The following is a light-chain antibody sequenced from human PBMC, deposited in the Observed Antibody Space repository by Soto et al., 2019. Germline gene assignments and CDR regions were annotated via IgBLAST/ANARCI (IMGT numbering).Light chain of an antibody. J-gene: IGKJ1*01. CDR3: QQRSNWLWT. Sequence: EIVLTQSPATLSLSPGERATLSCRASQSVSSYLACYQQKPGQAPRLLIYDASNSATGIPARFSGSGSGTDFTLTISSLEPEDFAVYYCQQRSNWLWTFGQGTKVEIK. CDR1: QSVSSY. CDR2: DAS. V-gene: IGKV3-11*01.